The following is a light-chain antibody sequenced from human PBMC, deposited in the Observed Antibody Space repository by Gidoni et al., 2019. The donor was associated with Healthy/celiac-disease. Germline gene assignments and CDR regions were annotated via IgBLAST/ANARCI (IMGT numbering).Light chain of an antibody. V-gene: IGKV1-33*01. Sequence: DIQMTQSPSSLSASVGDRVTITCQASQDISNYLNWYQQKPGKAPKLLIYDASNLETGFPSMFSGSGSGTDFTFTISSLQPEDIATYYCQQYDNLPPGFGGGTKVEIK. CDR3: QQYDNLPPG. CDR2: DAS. J-gene: IGKJ4*02. CDR1: QDISNY.